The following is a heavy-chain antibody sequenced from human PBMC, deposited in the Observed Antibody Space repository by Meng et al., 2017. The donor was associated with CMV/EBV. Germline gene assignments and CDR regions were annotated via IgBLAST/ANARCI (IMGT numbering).Heavy chain of an antibody. Sequence: ASVKVSCKASGYTFTSYDINWVRQATGQGLEWMGWMNPNSGNTGYAQKFQGRVTMTRNTSISTAYMELSSLRSEDTAVYYCARGRRHKLGKNNYWFDPWGQGTLVTDSS. D-gene: IGHD7-27*01. J-gene: IGHJ5*02. CDR2: MNPNSGNT. CDR3: ARGRRHKLGKNNYWFDP. CDR1: GYTFTSYD. V-gene: IGHV1-8*01.